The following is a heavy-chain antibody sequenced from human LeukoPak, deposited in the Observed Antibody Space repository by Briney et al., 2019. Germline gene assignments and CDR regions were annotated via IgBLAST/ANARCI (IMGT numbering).Heavy chain of an antibody. CDR1: GGSISSSNW. CDR2: IYHSGST. J-gene: IGHJ4*02. D-gene: IGHD3-9*01. V-gene: IGHV4-4*02. CDR3: ARVGFDWSYFDY. Sequence: SETLSLTCTVSGGSISSSNWWTWVRPPPGKGREWIGEIYHSGSTNYKPSLKSRVTISVDKSKNQFSLKLSSVTAADTAVYYCARVGFDWSYFDYWGQGTLVTVSS.